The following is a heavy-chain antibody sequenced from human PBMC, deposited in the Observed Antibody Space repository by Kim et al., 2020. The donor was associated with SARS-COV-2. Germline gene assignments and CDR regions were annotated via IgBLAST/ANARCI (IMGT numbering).Heavy chain of an antibody. J-gene: IGHJ6*02. CDR1: GYTFTSYA. V-gene: IGHV1-3*01. D-gene: IGHD3-10*01. CDR2: INAGNGNT. Sequence: ASVKVSCKASGYTFTSYAMHWVRQAPGQRLEWMGWINAGNGNTKYSQKFQGRVTITRDTSASTAYMELSSLRSEDTAVYYCARDPRINYYGSGSYYDYYYYGMDVWGQGTTVTVSS. CDR3: ARDPRINYYGSGSYYDYYYYGMDV.